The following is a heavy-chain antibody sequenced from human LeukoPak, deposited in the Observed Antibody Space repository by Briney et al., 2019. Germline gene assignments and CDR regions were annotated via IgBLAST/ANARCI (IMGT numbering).Heavy chain of an antibody. CDR2: INHSGST. J-gene: IGHJ4*02. CDR3: AREPHYGDYVAFDY. D-gene: IGHD4-17*01. CDR1: GGSFSGYY. V-gene: IGHV4-34*01. Sequence: SETLSLTWAVYGGSFSGYYWSWIRQAPGKGLEWGGEINHSGSTNYNPSLKSRVTISVDTSKNQFSLKLSSVTAAGTAVYYCAREPHYGDYVAFDYWGQGTLVTVSS.